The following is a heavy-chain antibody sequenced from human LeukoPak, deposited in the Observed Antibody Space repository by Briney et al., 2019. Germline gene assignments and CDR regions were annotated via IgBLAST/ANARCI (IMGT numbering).Heavy chain of an antibody. Sequence: ETLSLTCTASGDSISSSFYYWGWIRQPPGKGLEWISAISGSGGSTYHADSVKGRFTISRDNSKNTLYLQMNSLRAEDTAVYYCARDQSVGATNPLDYWGQGTLVTVSS. J-gene: IGHJ4*02. CDR3: ARDQSVGATNPLDY. CDR1: GDSISSSFYY. CDR2: ISGSGGST. V-gene: IGHV3-23*01. D-gene: IGHD1-26*01.